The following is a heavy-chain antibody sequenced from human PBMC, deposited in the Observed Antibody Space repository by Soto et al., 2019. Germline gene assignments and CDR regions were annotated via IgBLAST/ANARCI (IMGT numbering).Heavy chain of an antibody. Sequence: ASVKVSCKASGYTFTSYAMHWVRQAPGQRLEWMGWINAGYGNTKSSQKFQDRVTISRDTSASTAYMELTSLRSEDTAVYYCARDTGDGTFDFWGQGTLVTVSS. CDR2: INAGYGNT. J-gene: IGHJ4*02. CDR1: GYTFTSYA. V-gene: IGHV1-3*01. CDR3: ARDTGDGTFDF. D-gene: IGHD7-27*01.